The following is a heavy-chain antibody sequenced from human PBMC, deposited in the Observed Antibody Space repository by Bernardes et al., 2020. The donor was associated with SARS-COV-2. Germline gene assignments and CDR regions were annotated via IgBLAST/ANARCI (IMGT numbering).Heavy chain of an antibody. Sequence: GGSLRLSCAASGFSFGDYSMNWVRQAPGKGLEWVSSISCSTRYIFYADSVKGRFTISRDNANNSLFLQLDSLRAEDTAVYYCARDDGGDTNDVFNVWGQGTMVTVSS. CDR2: ISCSTRYI. D-gene: IGHD2-21*02. J-gene: IGHJ3*01. CDR3: ARDDGGDTNDVFNV. CDR1: GFSFGDYS. V-gene: IGHV3-21*01.